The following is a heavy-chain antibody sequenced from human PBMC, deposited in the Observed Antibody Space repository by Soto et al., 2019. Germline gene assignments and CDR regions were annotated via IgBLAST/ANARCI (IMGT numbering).Heavy chain of an antibody. D-gene: IGHD4-17*01. V-gene: IGHV4-39*01. CDR1: GGSISSSSYY. CDR3: ARLSKNDYGDYGIDY. J-gene: IGHJ4*02. CDR2: IYYSGST. Sequence: SETLSLTCTVSGGSISSSSYYWGWIRQPPGKGLEWIGSIYYSGSTYYNPSLKSRVTIYVDTSKNQFSLKLSPVTAADTAVYYCARLSKNDYGDYGIDYWGQGTLVTVSS.